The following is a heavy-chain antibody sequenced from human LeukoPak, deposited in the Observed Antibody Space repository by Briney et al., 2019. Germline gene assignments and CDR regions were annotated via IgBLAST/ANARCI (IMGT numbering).Heavy chain of an antibody. CDR2: ISAYNGNT. V-gene: IGHV1-18*01. D-gene: IGHD3-22*01. CDR1: GYTFTSYW. CDR3: ARDLGSSGYYEANDAFDI. J-gene: IGHJ3*02. Sequence: GASVKVSCKASGYTFTSYWISWVRQAPGQGLEWMGWISAYNGNTNYAQKLQGRVTMTTDTSTSTAYMELRSLRSDDTAVYYCARDLGSSGYYEANDAFDIWGQGTMVTVSS.